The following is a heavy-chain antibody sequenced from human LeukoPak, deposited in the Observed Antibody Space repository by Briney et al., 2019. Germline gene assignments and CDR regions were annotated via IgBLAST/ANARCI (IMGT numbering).Heavy chain of an antibody. Sequence: GGSLRLSCAASGFTFSSYWMHWVRQASGKGLVWVSRINSDGRSTSYADSVKGRFTISRDNAKNTLYLQMNSLRVEDTAVYYCARLDIVVVPSASSWFDPWGQGTLVTVSS. D-gene: IGHD2-2*01. CDR2: INSDGRST. CDR1: GFTFSSYW. CDR3: ARLDIVVVPSASSWFDP. V-gene: IGHV3-74*01. J-gene: IGHJ5*02.